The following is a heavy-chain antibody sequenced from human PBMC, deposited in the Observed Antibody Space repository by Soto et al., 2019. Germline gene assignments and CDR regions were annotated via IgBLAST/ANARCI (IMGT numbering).Heavy chain of an antibody. CDR3: ARAVYCGSDCYSYGMEV. J-gene: IGHJ6*02. V-gene: IGHV1-2*02. CDR2: INPHSGNT. Sequence: QVQVVQSGAEVKKPGASVKISCKTSGYTFTDDYLHWVRQAPGQGLEWMGWINPHSGNTNYAQKFLGRVSMTRDTSISTAYMELLSLTSDDTAIYYCARAVYCGSDCYSYGMEVWGQGTTVTVSS. CDR1: GYTFTDDY. D-gene: IGHD3-22*01.